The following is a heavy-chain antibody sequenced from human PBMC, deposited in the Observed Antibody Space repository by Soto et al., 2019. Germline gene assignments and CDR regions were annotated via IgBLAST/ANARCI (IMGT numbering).Heavy chain of an antibody. J-gene: IGHJ4*02. Sequence: EVQLLESGGGSVQPGGSLKLSCGVSGFSIPDYGVTWVRQPPGKGLEWVSGLTGGHGKTFYADSVRGRFTLSREDSRNTVYLQMDSLRVEDTAVYYCTRWNGFGDSWGQGTLVTVAS. V-gene: IGHV3-23*01. CDR2: LTGGHGKT. CDR3: TRWNGFGDS. D-gene: IGHD1-1*01. CDR1: GFSIPDYG.